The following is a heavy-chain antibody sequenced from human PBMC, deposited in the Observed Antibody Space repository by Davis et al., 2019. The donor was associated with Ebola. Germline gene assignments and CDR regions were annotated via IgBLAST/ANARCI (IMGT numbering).Heavy chain of an antibody. D-gene: IGHD3-3*01. J-gene: IGHJ4*02. CDR2: INPNSGGT. CDR3: ARDGRGSQLRSFDY. CDR1: GYTFTSYA. Sequence: ASVKVSCKASGYTFTSYAMHWVRQAPGQRLEWMGWINPNSGGTNYAQKFQGWVTMTRDMSISTAYMELSRLRSDDTAVYYCARDGRGSQLRSFDYWGQGTLVTVSS. V-gene: IGHV1-2*04.